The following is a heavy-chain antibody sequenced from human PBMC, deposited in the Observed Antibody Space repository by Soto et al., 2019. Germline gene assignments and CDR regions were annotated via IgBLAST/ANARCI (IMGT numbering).Heavy chain of an antibody. CDR3: ARDFGYSSAYDAFDI. Sequence: ASVKVSCKASGYTFTSYAMHWVRQAPGRRLERMGWINAGNGNTKYSQKFQGRVTITRDTSASTAYMELSSLRSEDTAVYYCARDFGYSSAYDAFDIWGQGTMVTVSS. CDR2: INAGNGNT. D-gene: IGHD6-19*01. V-gene: IGHV1-3*01. J-gene: IGHJ3*02. CDR1: GYTFTSYA.